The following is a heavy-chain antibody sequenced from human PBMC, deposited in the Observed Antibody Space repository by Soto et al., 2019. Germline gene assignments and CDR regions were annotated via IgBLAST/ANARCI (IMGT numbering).Heavy chain of an antibody. CDR3: ARDRGYSYDVFDY. D-gene: IGHD5-18*01. V-gene: IGHV3-21*01. Sequence: EVQLVASGGGLVKPGGSLRLSCAASGFTFSSYSMNWVRQAPGKGLEWVSSISSSSSYIYYADSVKGRFTISRDNAKNSLYLQMNSLRAEDTAVYYCARDRGYSYDVFDYWGQGTLVTVSS. CDR1: GFTFSSYS. J-gene: IGHJ4*02. CDR2: ISSSSSYI.